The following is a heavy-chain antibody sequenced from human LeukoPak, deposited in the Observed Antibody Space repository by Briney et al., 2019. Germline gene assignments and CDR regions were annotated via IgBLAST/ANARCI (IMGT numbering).Heavy chain of an antibody. CDR2: ISSSGSTI. Sequence: PGGSLRLSCAASGFTFSDYYMSWIRQAPGKGLEWVSYISSSGSTIYYADSVKGRFTISRDNAKNSLYLQMNSLRAEDTAVYYCARVGADYDILTGCPAYYFDYWGQGTLVTVSS. CDR1: GFTFSDYY. J-gene: IGHJ4*02. CDR3: ARVGADYDILTGCPAYYFDY. V-gene: IGHV3-11*04. D-gene: IGHD3-9*01.